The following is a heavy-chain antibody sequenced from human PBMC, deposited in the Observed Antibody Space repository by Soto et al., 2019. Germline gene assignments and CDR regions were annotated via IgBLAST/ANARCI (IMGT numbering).Heavy chain of an antibody. CDR2: IYYSGST. CDR1: GASIGSSY. V-gene: IGHV4-59*08. J-gene: IGHJ4*02. CDR3: ARRGGGTSYFDY. D-gene: IGHD1-1*01. Sequence: SETLSLTCTVSGASIGSSYWNWVRQPPGKGLEWIGYIYYSGSTSYNPSLKSRVTISIDTSKNRFSLKLSSVTAADAAVYYCARRGGGTSYFDYWGQGTLVTVSS.